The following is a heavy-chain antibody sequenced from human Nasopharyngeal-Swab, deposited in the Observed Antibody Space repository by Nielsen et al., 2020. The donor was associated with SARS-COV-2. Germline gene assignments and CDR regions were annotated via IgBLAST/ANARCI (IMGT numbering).Heavy chain of an antibody. J-gene: IGHJ4*02. CDR1: GYTFTSYA. V-gene: IGHV1-3*01. Sequence: ASVKVSCKASGYTFTSYAMHWVRQAPGQRLEWMGWINAGNGNTKYSQKFQGRVTITRDTSASTAYMKLSSLRSEGTAVYYCARGIAAAGTLDYWGQGTLVTVSS. CDR2: INAGNGNT. D-gene: IGHD6-13*01. CDR3: ARGIAAAGTLDY.